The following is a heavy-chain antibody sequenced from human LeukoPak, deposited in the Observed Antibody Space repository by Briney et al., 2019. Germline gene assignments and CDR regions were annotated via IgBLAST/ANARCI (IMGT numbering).Heavy chain of an antibody. CDR1: GYTFTSYD. J-gene: IGHJ5*02. CDR3: GRGRGQLLLYVNWFDP. Sequence: ASVKVSCKASGYTFTSYDINWVRQATGQGPEWMGWMNPNSGNTGYVQKFQGRVTMTRNTSIGTAYMELSSLRSDDTAVYYCGRGRGQLLLYVNWFDPWGQGTLVTVSS. CDR2: MNPNSGNT. D-gene: IGHD2-2*02. V-gene: IGHV1-8*01.